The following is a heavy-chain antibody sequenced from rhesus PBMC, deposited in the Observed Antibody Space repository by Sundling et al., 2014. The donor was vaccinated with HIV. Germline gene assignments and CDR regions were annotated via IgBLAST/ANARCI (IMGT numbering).Heavy chain of an antibody. D-gene: IGHD2-8*01. CDR2: IHPNYGYT. CDR3: AAGFCSGGVCSDLYGQGFGY. V-gene: IGHV1-70*01. Sequence: QEQLVQSGAEVKKPGASVKVSCKASGYIFINYVISWLRQAPGQGFEWMGGIHPNYGYTRYAQKFQGRVTISADMSTSTVYMELSSLRSEDMAVYYCAAGFCSGGVCSDLYGQGFGYWGQGVLVSVSS. J-gene: IGHJ4*01. CDR1: GYIFINYV.